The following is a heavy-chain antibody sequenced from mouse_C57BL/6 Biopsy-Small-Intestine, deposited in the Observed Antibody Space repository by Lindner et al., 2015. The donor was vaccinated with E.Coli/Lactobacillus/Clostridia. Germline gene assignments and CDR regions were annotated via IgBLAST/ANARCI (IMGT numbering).Heavy chain of an antibody. J-gene: IGHJ4*01. CDR2: MNPNSANT. V-gene: IGHV1S55*01. D-gene: IGHD6-1*01. CDR1: GYTFTSYD. CDR3: SRLGARGYCIADGCEPHDY. Sequence: SVKVSCKASGYTFTSYDINWVRQAPGQGLEWMGWMNPNSANTGYAQRFQGRVTMTRDTSTNTAYMELSSLTSEDTAVYFCSRLGARGYCIADGCEPHDYWGQGTLVTVSS.